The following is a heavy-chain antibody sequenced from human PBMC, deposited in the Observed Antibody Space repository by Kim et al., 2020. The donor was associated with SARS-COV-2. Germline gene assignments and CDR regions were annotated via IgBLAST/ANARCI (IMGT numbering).Heavy chain of an antibody. J-gene: IGHJ5*02. D-gene: IGHD3-10*01. CDR2: IIPIFGTA. V-gene: IGHV1-69*13. CDR3: ARGDYYGSGSYYLRYNWFDP. CDR1: GGTFSSYA. Sequence: SVKVSCKASGGTFSSYAISWVRQAPGQGLEWMGGIIPIFGTANYAQKFQGRVTITADESTSTAYMELSSLRSEDTAVYYCARGDYYGSGSYYLRYNWFDPWGQGTLVTVSS.